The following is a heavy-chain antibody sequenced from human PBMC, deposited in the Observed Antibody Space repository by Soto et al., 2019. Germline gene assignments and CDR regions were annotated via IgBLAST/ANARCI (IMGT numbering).Heavy chain of an antibody. CDR3: ARDFTTGTTRTHYYYYGMDV. V-gene: IGHV1-18*01. J-gene: IGHJ6*02. CDR1: GYTFTSYG. D-gene: IGHD1-1*01. Sequence: ASVNVSCKASGYTFTSYGISWVRQAPGQGLEWMGWISAYNGNTNYAQKLQGRVTMTTDTSTSTAYMELRSLRSDDTAVYYCARDFTTGTTRTHYYYYGMDVWGQGTTVTVSS. CDR2: ISAYNGNT.